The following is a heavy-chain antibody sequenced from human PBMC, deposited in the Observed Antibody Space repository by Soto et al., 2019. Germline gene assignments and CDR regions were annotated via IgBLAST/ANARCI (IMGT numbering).Heavy chain of an antibody. V-gene: IGHV1-18*01. D-gene: IGHD1-26*01. CDR2: ISAYNGKR. Sequence: QGQLLQSGDEVKKPGASVRVSCRASGYDFTSYGISWVRQAPGQGLEWGSWISAYNGKRDTAQKLQGRVTMTLETSTDTPHMERGDLTSADTAAYYCARGRIVSSIHDAFELWGQGTMVAVSS. J-gene: IGHJ3*01. CDR3: ARGRIVSSIHDAFEL. CDR1: GYDFTSYG.